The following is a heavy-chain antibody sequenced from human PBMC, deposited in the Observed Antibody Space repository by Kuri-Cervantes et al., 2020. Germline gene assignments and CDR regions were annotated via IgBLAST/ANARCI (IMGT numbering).Heavy chain of an antibody. V-gene: IGHV3-7*02. CDR1: GFTFSGSA. CDR2: IKQDGSEK. D-gene: IGHD2-2*01. CDR3: AKIPRCSSTSCYGDY. Sequence: GGSLRLSCAASGFTFSGSAMHWVRQASGKGLEWVANIKQDGSEKYYVDSVKGRFTISRDNAKNSLYLQMNSLRAEDTAVYYYAKIPRCSSTSCYGDYWGQGTLVTVSS. J-gene: IGHJ4*02.